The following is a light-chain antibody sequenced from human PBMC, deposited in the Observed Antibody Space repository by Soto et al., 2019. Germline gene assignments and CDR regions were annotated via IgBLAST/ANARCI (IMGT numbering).Light chain of an antibody. CDR1: QSVSSY. J-gene: IGKJ1*01. V-gene: IGKV1-39*01. CDR2: AAS. CDR3: QQYNSYST. Sequence: DIQMTQSPSSLSASVGDRVTITCRASQSVSSYLNWYQHKPGKAPKLLIYAASSLQSGVPSRFSGSGSGTDFTLTISSLQPEDFATYYCQQYNSYSTFGQGTKVDIK.